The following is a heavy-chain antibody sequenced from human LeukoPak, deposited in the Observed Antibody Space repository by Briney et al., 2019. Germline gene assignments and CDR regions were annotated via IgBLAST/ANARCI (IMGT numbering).Heavy chain of an antibody. J-gene: IGHJ4*02. CDR1: GDSVSSNSAA. CDR3: ARHSSSWSPNPDY. Sequence: PSQTLSLTCVISGDSVSSNSAAWNWIRQSPWRGLEWLGTTKYRFKWIYHYAGSVKSRITINPDTSKNQFFLQLNSVTPEDTAVYYCARHSSSWSPNPDYWGQGTLVTVSS. CDR2: TKYRFKWIY. D-gene: IGHD6-13*01. V-gene: IGHV6-1*01.